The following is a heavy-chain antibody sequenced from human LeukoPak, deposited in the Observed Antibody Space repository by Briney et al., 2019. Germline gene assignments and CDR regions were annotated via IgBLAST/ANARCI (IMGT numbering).Heavy chain of an antibody. Sequence: GGSLRLSCAASGFTFSSYSMNWVRQAPGKGLEWVSSISSSSSYIYYADSVKGRFTISRDNAKNSLYLQMNSLRAEDTAVYYCARDYKTGTGEWFDPWGQGTLVTVSS. D-gene: IGHD1-1*01. CDR3: ARDYKTGTGEWFDP. J-gene: IGHJ5*02. CDR2: ISSSSSYI. CDR1: GFTFSSYS. V-gene: IGHV3-21*01.